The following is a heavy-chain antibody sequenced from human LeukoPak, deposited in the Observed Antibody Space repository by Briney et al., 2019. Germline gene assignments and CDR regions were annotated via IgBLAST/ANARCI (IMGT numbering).Heavy chain of an antibody. D-gene: IGHD3-10*01. Sequence: PSETLSLTCTVSGGSISSYYWSWIRQPPGKGLEWIGYIYYSGSTNYNPSLKSRVTISVDTSKNQFSLKLSSVTAADTAVYYCARSSVQFGTATHFDSWGQGALVTVSS. CDR3: ARSSVQFGTATHFDS. CDR1: GGSISSYY. J-gene: IGHJ4*02. CDR2: IYYSGST. V-gene: IGHV4-59*01.